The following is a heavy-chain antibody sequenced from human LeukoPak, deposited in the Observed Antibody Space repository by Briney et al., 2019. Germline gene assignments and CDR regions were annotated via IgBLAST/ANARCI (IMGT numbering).Heavy chain of an antibody. J-gene: IGHJ4*02. CDR1: GFTFSSYA. CDR2: ISGSGGST. D-gene: IGHD2-2*01. V-gene: IGHV3-23*01. Sequence: PGGSLRLSCAASGFTFSSYAMSWVRQAPGKGLGWVSAISGSGGSTYYADPVKGRFTISRDNSKNTLYLQMNSLRAEDTAVYYCAATSAAFDYWGQGTLVTVSS. CDR3: AATSAAFDY.